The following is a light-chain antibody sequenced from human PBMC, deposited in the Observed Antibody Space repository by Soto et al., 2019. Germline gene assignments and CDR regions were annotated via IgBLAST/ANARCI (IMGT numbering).Light chain of an antibody. CDR3: SSYTNTRTLV. V-gene: IGLV2-14*03. J-gene: IGLJ1*01. Sequence: QSALTQPASVSGSPGQSITISCTGTASDLGAYKYVSWYQQHPDKAPKLILYEVSRRPSGVSNRFSGSKSGNTASLTISGLLAEDEADYSCSSYTNTRTLVFGTGTKLTVL. CDR2: EVS. CDR1: ASDLGAYKY.